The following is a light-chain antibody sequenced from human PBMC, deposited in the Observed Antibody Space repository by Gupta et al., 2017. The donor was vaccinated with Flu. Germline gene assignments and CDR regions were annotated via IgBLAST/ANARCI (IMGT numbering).Light chain of an antibody. CDR1: KSISNY. Sequence: DRVTITCRASKSISNYLNWYQQKPGEAPKLLVYAASSLQSGVPSRFSGSGSGTDFTLTISSLQPEDCATYFCQQSYSTPLLTFGPGTKVDIK. V-gene: IGKV1-39*01. CDR3: QQSYSTPLLT. CDR2: AAS. J-gene: IGKJ3*01.